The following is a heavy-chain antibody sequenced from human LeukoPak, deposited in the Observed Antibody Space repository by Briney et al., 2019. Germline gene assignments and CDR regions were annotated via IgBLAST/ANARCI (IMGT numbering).Heavy chain of an antibody. J-gene: IGHJ4*02. CDR1: GFIFSNYA. Sequence: GGSLRLSCAASGFIFSNYAMNWVRQAPGKGLEWVSGIDANGGSTYYADSVKGRFTISRDNSKNTLFLQMNSLRAEDTAVYYCAKVTGYYFASPTDYWGQGTLVTVSS. V-gene: IGHV3-23*01. CDR2: IDANGGST. CDR3: AKVTGYYFASPTDY. D-gene: IGHD3-10*01.